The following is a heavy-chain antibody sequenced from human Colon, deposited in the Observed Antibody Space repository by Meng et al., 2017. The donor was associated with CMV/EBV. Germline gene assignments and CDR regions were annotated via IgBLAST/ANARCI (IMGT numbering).Heavy chain of an antibody. D-gene: IGHD3-3*01. CDR2: VTRDSMI. CDR1: GFTISDRH. J-gene: IGHJ4*02. CDR3: ARDHLDVFDY. V-gene: IGHV3-11*04. Sequence: GGSLRLSCEVSGFTISDRHMSWIRQAPGKGLDWIIYVTRDSMIYSADSVRGRFTISRDNAKNSMYLQMNSLRAEDTAVYYCARDHLDVFDYWGQGTLVTVSS.